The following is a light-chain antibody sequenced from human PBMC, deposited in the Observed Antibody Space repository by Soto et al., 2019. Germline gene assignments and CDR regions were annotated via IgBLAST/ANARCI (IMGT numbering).Light chain of an antibody. CDR2: SAS. V-gene: IGKV3-15*01. Sequence: EIVMTQSPATLSVSPGERATLSCRASQSVATNVAWYQRKPGQAPRLLMSSASTRATGTPARFSGSGSGTEFTLTISSLQSEDIAVYYCQQHNHWPSFGQGTNLEIK. CDR3: QQHNHWPS. J-gene: IGKJ2*01. CDR1: QSVATN.